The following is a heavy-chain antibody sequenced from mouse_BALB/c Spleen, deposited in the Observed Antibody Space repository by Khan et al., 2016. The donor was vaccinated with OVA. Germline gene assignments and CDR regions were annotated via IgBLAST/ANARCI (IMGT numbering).Heavy chain of an antibody. Sequence: EVQLQESGPGLVQPSQTVSLTCTVTGISITTGNYRWSWIRQFPGNKLEWIGYIYYSGTITYTPSLTSRTTITRDTSKNQFFLELNSLTAEDTATYYCARGGTTIESEYASDYGGQGSTLTVST. CDR3: ARGGTTIESEYASDY. J-gene: IGHJ2*01. V-gene: IGHV3-5*02. CDR2: IYYSGTI. CDR1: GISITTGNYR. D-gene: IGHD2-4*01.